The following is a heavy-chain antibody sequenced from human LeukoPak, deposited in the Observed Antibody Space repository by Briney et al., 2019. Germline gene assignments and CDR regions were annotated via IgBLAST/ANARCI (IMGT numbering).Heavy chain of an antibody. V-gene: IGHV3-74*01. CDR1: GFTFSSYW. Sequence: GGSLRLSCAASGFTFSSYWMHWVRQAPGKGLVWVSRINTDGSSTSYADSVKGRFTISRDNAKNTLYLQMNSLRAEDTAVYYCARSPQGVNGDYPNYYYYYYMDVWGKGTTVTVSS. CDR2: INTDGSST. J-gene: IGHJ6*03. D-gene: IGHD4-17*01. CDR3: ARSPQGVNGDYPNYYYYYYMDV.